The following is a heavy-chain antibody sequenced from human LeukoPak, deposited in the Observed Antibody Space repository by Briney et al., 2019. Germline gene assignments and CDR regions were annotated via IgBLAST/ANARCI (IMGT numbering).Heavy chain of an antibody. V-gene: IGHV4-4*02. Sequence: SEPLSLTCTVSGDSINSLDLWSWVRQPPGKGLAWIGEMYLSGTTQSNPSVKSRVTILIDKSKNQFFLNLSSVTAADTAVYYCAGLVGRYSSGLYYYYFDYWGQGTLVTLSS. CDR3: AGLVGRYSSGLYYYYFDY. J-gene: IGHJ4*02. CDR1: GDSINSLDL. CDR2: MYLSGTT. D-gene: IGHD3-22*01.